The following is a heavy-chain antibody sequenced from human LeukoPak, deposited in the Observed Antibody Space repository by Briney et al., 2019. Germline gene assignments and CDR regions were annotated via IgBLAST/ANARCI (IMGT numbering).Heavy chain of an antibody. CDR3: ARGGNGYRYWFDP. Sequence: GGSLRLSCAASGFTFSSYGMHWVRQAPGKGLEWVAVISYDGSNKYYADSVKGRFTISRDNSKNTLYLQMNSLRAEDTAVYYCARGGNGYRYWFDPWGQGTLVTVSS. V-gene: IGHV3-30*03. CDR2: ISYDGSNK. CDR1: GFTFSSYG. D-gene: IGHD3-22*01. J-gene: IGHJ5*02.